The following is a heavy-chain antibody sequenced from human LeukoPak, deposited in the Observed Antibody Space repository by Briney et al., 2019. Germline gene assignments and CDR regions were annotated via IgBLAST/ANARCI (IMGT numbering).Heavy chain of an antibody. CDR2: IIPIFGTA. D-gene: IGHD1-1*01. CDR3: ATDHWNDDAWWFDP. CDR1: GGTFSSYA. Sequence: GASVKVSCKASGGTFSSYAISWVRQAPGQGLEWMGGIIPIFGTANYAQKFQGRVTITADESTSTAYMELSSLRSEDTAVYYCATDHWNDDAWWFDPWGQGTLVTVSS. V-gene: IGHV1-69*01. J-gene: IGHJ5*02.